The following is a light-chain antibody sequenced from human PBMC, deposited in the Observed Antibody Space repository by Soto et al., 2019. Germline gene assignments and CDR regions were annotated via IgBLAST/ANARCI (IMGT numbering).Light chain of an antibody. J-gene: IGKJ2*01. V-gene: IGKV1-5*03. CDR1: QSISSW. CDR2: KAS. CDR3: QQYNSYLYT. Sequence: DIQMTQSPSTLSASVGDRVTITCRASQSISSWLAWYQQKPGKAPKLLIYKASSLESGFPSRFSGSGSGTEFTLTISSLQPDDFATYYCQQYNSYLYTFGQGTKLEIK.